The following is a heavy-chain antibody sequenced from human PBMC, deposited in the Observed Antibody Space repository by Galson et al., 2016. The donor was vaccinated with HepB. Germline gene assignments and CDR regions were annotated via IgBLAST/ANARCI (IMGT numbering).Heavy chain of an antibody. J-gene: IGHJ6*02. V-gene: IGHV1-2*04. Sequence: LEWMGWINPHSGVTNYAQKFQGWVTMTRDTSISTAYMELSRLRSDDTAVYYCARDLTTMSTPYYGMDVWGQGTTVTVSS. CDR3: ARDLTTMSTPYYGMDV. CDR2: INPHSGVT. D-gene: IGHD3-10*02.